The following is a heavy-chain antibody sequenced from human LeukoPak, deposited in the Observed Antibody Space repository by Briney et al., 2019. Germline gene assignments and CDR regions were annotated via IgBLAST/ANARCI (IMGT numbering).Heavy chain of an antibody. V-gene: IGHV1-69*04. Sequence: GASVKVSCKASGGTFSSYAISWVRQAPGQGLEWMGRIIPILGIANYAQKFQGRVTMTRNTSISTAYMELSSLRSEDTAVYYCASSPYCSGGSCYSIRNKNWFDPWGQGTLVTVSS. CDR2: IIPILGIA. J-gene: IGHJ5*02. D-gene: IGHD2-15*01. CDR1: GGTFSSYA. CDR3: ASSPYCSGGSCYSIRNKNWFDP.